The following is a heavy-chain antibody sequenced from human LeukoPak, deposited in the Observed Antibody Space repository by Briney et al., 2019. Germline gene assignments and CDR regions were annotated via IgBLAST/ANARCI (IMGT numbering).Heavy chain of an antibody. D-gene: IGHD3-10*01. CDR3: AREPHYYGSGSLDY. V-gene: IGHV1-2*04. Sequence: ASVKVSCKASGYTFTGYYMHWVRQAPGQGLEWMGWINPNSGGTNYAQKFQGWVTMTRDTSISTAYMELSRLRSDDTAVYYCAREPHYYGSGSLDYWGQGTLVTVSS. CDR2: INPNSGGT. CDR1: GYTFTGYY. J-gene: IGHJ4*02.